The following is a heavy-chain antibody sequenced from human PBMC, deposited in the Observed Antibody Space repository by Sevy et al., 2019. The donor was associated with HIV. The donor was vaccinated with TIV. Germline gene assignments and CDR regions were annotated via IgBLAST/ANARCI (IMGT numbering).Heavy chain of an antibody. V-gene: IGHV3-23*01. J-gene: IGHJ4*02. CDR3: AKEGGGYNYDSSGLFDY. CDR2: ISGSGYST. CDR1: GFTFSSYA. D-gene: IGHD3-22*01. Sequence: GGSLILSCAASGFTFSSYAMTWVRHAPGKGLEWVSGISGSGYSTYYADSVKGRFTISRDNSKNTLYLQMNSLRAEDTAVYYCAKEGGGYNYDSSGLFDYWGQGTLVTVSS.